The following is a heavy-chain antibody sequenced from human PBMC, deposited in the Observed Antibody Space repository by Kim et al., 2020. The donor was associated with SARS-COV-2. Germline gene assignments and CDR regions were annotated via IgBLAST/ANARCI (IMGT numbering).Heavy chain of an antibody. CDR3: TTDDQEYSSSWYPLYYYYYGMDV. Sequence: GGSLRLSCAASGFTFSNAWMSWVRQAPGKGLEWVGRIKSKTDGGTTDYAAPVKGRFTISRDDSKNTLYLQMNSLKTEDTAVYYCTTDDQEYSSSWYPLYYYYYGMDVWAKGPRSPSP. D-gene: IGHD6-13*01. CDR2: IKSKTDGGTT. J-gene: IGHJ6*02. CDR1: GFTFSNAW. V-gene: IGHV3-15*01.